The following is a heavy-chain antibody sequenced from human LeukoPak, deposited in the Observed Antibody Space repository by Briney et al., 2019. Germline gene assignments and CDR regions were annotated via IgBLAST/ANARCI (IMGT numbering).Heavy chain of an antibody. CDR2: IKQGGSEK. V-gene: IGHV3-7*01. J-gene: IGHJ4*02. CDR1: GFTFSSYW. D-gene: IGHD3-22*01. CDR3: ATTRLYYDSSGYYLNY. Sequence: GGSLRLSCAASGFTFSSYWMSWVRQAPGKGLEWVANIKQGGSEKYYVDSVKGRFTISRDNAKNSLYLQMNSLRAEDTAVYYCATTRLYYDSSGYYLNYWGQGTLVTVSS.